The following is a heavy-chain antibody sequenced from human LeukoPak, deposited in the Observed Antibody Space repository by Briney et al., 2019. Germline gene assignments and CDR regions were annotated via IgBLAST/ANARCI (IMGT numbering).Heavy chain of an antibody. CDR3: AKVGFTGSYMYAFDM. V-gene: IGHV3-30*18. CDR1: GFTFSNYG. D-gene: IGHD1-26*01. CDR2: IPDDGSNK. J-gene: IGHJ3*02. Sequence: GRSLRLSCVASGFTFSNYGMHWVRQAPGKGLEWVAVIPDDGSNKYYPDSAKGRFTISRDNSKSTLNLQMDSLRIEDAAVYYCAKVGFTGSYMYAFDMWGQGTMVTVSS.